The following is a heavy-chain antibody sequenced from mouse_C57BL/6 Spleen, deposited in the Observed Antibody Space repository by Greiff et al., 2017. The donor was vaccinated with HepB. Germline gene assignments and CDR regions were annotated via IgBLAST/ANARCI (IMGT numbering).Heavy chain of an antibody. CDR2: IWSGGST. D-gene: IGHD1-1*01. V-gene: IGHV2-2*01. CDR1: GFSFTSYG. Sequence: QVQLQQSGPGLVQPSQSLSITCTVSGFSFTSYGVHWVRQSPGKGLEWLGVIWSGGSTDYNAAFISRLSISKDKSTSQVVFKMNSLQADDTAIYYCARSRYDGSSFAYWGEGTLVTVAA. CDR3: ARSRYDGSSFAY. J-gene: IGHJ3*01.